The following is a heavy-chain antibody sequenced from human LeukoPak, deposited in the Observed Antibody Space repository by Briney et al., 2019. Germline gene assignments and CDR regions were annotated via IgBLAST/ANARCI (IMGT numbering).Heavy chain of an antibody. J-gene: IGHJ4*02. D-gene: IGHD2-21*01. CDR1: RFTFSSFW. V-gene: IGHV3-7*01. Sequence: PGGSLRLSCAASRFTFSSFWMSWVRQAPGKGLEWVANIKQDGSEKCYVDSVKGRFTISRDNAKNSLYLQMNSLRAEDTAVYYCARDGGELGYWGQGTLVTVSS. CDR3: ARDGGELGY. CDR2: IKQDGSEK.